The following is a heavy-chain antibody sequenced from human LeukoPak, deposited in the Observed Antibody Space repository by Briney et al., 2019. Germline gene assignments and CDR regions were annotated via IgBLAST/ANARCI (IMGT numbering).Heavy chain of an antibody. Sequence: PGGSLRLSCVASGFSFSSYAMSWVRQAPGKGLEWVSDINGSAGRTYYADSVKGRFTISRDNSKNSLYLQMNSLRAEDTAVYYCATRYCTTTSCYAFDYWGQGTLVTVSS. CDR2: INGSAGRT. J-gene: IGHJ4*02. D-gene: IGHD2-2*01. V-gene: IGHV3-23*01. CDR3: ATRYCTTTSCYAFDY. CDR1: GFSFSSYA.